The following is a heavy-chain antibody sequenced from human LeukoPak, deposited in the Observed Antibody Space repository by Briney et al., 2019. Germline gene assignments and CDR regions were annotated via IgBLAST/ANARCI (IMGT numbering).Heavy chain of an antibody. CDR2: IYHSWST. CDR1: GYSISSGYY. J-gene: IGHJ3*02. V-gene: IGHV4-38-2*01. D-gene: IGHD5-18*01. CDR3: ARLRWFPRGYSYGYGAFDI. Sequence: PSETLSLTCAVSGYSISSGYYWGWIRQPPGKGLEWIGSIYHSWSTYYNPSLKSRVTISVDTSKNQFSLKLSSVTAADTAVYYCARLRWFPRGYSYGYGAFDIWGQGTMVTVSS.